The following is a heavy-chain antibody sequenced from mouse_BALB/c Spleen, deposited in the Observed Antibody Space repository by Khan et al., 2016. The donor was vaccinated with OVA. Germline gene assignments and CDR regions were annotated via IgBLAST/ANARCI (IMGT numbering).Heavy chain of an antibody. CDR3: ARSGYGSFAY. D-gene: IGHD1-2*01. V-gene: IGHV1S29*02. CDR2: IFPNTGGT. CDR1: GYTFTDFN. Sequence: VRLQQSGPELVKPGASVRISCKTSGYTFTDFNLDWVKQSHGKSLEWIGYIFPNTGGTGYNQKFKTKATLTVDSSSSTAYMELRSLTSEDSAVYYCARSGYGSFAYWGQGTLVTVSS. J-gene: IGHJ3*01.